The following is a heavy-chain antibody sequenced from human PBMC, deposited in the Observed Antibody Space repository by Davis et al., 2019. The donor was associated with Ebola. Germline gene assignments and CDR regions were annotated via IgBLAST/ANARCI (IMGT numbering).Heavy chain of an antibody. CDR2: IYYSGST. Sequence: MPSETLSLTCTVSGGSISSYYWSWIRQPPGKGLEWIGYIYYSGSTNYNPSLKSRVTISVDTSKNQFSLKLSSVTAADTAVYYCARDYHGDTNLYYYYYYGMDVWGKGTTVTVSS. J-gene: IGHJ6*04. D-gene: IGHD4-17*01. CDR1: GGSISSYY. V-gene: IGHV4-59*12. CDR3: ARDYHGDTNLYYYYYYGMDV.